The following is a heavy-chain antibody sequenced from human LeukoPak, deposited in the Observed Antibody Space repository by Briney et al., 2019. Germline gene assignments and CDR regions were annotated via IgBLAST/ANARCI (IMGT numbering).Heavy chain of an antibody. D-gene: IGHD5-24*01. Sequence: PSETLSLTCAVYGGSFSGYYWSWIRQPPGKWLEWIGEINHSGSTNYNPSLKSRVTISVDTSKNQFSLKLSSVTAADTAVYYCQLIVGGWLQLFNAFDIWGQGTMVTVSS. CDR1: GGSFSGYY. CDR2: INHSGST. J-gene: IGHJ3*02. V-gene: IGHV4-34*03. CDR3: QLIVGGWLQLFNAFDI.